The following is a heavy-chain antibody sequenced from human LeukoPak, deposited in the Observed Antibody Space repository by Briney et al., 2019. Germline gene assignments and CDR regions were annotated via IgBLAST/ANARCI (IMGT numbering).Heavy chain of an antibody. J-gene: IGHJ5*02. D-gene: IGHD1-26*01. V-gene: IGHV4-59*11. Sequence: SETLSLTCTVTGASISSHYWCWIRQTPGTGLEWIGDIYDRGSATYNPSLKSRVSISVDTSRNQFSLNLRSVTAADTAVYYCAKIEVGRFDPWGQGTLVTVSS. CDR2: IYDRGSA. CDR1: GASISSHY. CDR3: AKIEVGRFDP.